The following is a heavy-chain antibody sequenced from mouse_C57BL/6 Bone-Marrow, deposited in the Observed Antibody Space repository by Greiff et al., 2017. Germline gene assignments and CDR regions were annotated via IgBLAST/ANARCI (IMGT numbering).Heavy chain of an antibody. D-gene: IGHD1-1*01. CDR1: GYSFTGYY. V-gene: IGHV1-42*01. J-gene: IGHJ1*03. Sequence: EVQLQQSGPELVKPGASVKISCKASGYSFTGYYMNWVKQSPEKSLEWIGEINPSTGGTTYNQKFKAKATLTVDKSSSTAYMQLKSLTSEDSAVYFSARSYASSDPWYIDVWGTGTTVTVSS. CDR2: INPSTGGT. CDR3: ARSYASSDPWYIDV.